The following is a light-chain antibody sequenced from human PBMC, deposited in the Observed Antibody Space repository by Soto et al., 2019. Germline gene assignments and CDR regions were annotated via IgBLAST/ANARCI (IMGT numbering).Light chain of an antibody. V-gene: IGKV1-5*01. CDR3: QQYNSHDDIA. CDR2: DAS. J-gene: IGKJ4*01. CDR1: QSITSW. Sequence: DIQITQSPSTLSASVGDRVTITCRASQSITSWVAWYQQKPGKAPNLLIYDASSLQSGVPSRFSGSGSGTEFTLTISSLQPDDSATYYCQQYNSHDDIAFGRGTKVEIK.